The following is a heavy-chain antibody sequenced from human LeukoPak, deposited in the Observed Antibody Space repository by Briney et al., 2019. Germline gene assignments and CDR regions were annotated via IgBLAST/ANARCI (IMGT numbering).Heavy chain of an antibody. J-gene: IGHJ5*02. CDR1: GYTFTGYY. V-gene: IGHV1-2*02. CDR2: INPNSGGT. Sequence: ASVKVSCKASGYTFTGYYMHWVRQAPGQGLEWMGWINPNSGGTNYAQKFQGRVTMTRDTSVSTAYMELSRLRSDDTAVYYCARDRSSVAIAGHWFDPWGQGTLVTVSS. CDR3: ARDRSSVAIAGHWFDP. D-gene: IGHD5-12*01.